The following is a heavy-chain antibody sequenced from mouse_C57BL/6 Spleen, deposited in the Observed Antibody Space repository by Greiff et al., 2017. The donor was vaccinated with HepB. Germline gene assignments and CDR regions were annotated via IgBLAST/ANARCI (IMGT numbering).Heavy chain of an antibody. CDR1: GYTFTSYW. CDR3: ARRSDWYFDV. J-gene: IGHJ1*03. V-gene: IGHV1-69*01. Sequence: QVQLQQSGAELVMPGASVKLSCKASGYTFTSYWMHWVKQRPGQGLEWIGEIDPSDSYTNYNQKFKGKSTLTVDKSSSTAYMQLSSLTSEDSAVYYCARRSDWYFDVWGTGTTVTVSS. CDR2: IDPSDSYT.